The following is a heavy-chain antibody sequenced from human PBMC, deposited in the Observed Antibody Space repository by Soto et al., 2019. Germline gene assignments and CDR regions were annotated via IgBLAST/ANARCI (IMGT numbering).Heavy chain of an antibody. D-gene: IGHD3-16*01. J-gene: IGHJ3*02. Sequence: SETLSLTCTVSCGSISSYYWSWIRQPAGKGLEWIGYIYYSGSTNYNPSLKSRVTISVDTSKNQFSLKLSSVTAADTAVYYCARDGRRLGGYAYYDAFDIWGQGTMVTVSS. CDR1: CGSISSYY. V-gene: IGHV4-59*01. CDR3: ARDGRRLGGYAYYDAFDI. CDR2: IYYSGST.